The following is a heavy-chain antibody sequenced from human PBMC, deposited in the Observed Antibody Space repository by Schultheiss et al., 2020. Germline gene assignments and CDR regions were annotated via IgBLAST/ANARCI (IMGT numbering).Heavy chain of an antibody. Sequence: GESLKISCAASGFTFDDYGMSWVRQAPGKGLEWVAVIWHDGSNKYYADSVKGRFTISRDNSKNTLYLQMNSLRAEDTAVYYCAKGPRSSQYSSSRYWYYYYYGMDVWGKGTTVTVSS. CDR1: GFTFDDYG. CDR2: IWHDGSNK. D-gene: IGHD6-13*01. V-gene: IGHV3-33*06. J-gene: IGHJ6*04. CDR3: AKGPRSSQYSSSRYWYYYYYGMDV.